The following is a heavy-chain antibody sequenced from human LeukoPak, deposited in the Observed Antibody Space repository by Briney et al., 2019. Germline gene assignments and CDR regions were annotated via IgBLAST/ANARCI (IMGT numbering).Heavy chain of an antibody. CDR2: IYYSGST. CDR3: ARLYDWYFDY. CDR1: GGSISSYY. J-gene: IGHJ4*02. V-gene: IGHV4-59*08. D-gene: IGHD1-1*01. Sequence: PSETLSLTCTVSGGSISSYYWSWIRQPPGKGLEWIGYIYYSGSTNYNPSLKSRVTISVDTSKNQFSLKLSSVTAADTAVYYCARLYDWYFDYWGQGTLVTVSS.